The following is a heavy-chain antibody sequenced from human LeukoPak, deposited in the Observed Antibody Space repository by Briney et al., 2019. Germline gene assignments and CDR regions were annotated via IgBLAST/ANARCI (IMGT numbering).Heavy chain of an antibody. V-gene: IGHV1-69*05. CDR2: INPIFGTA. D-gene: IGHD5-12*01. J-gene: IGHJ4*02. CDR1: GGTFSSYA. Sequence: ASVKVSCKASGGTFSSYAISWVRQAPGQGHEWMGGINPIFGTANYAQKFQGRVTITTDESTSTAYMELSSLRSEDTAVYYCARGKVYSGYDFLPGDPIDYWGQGTLVTVSS. CDR3: ARGKVYSGYDFLPGDPIDY.